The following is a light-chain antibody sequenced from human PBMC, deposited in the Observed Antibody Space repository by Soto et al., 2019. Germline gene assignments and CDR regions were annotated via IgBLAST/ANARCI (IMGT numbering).Light chain of an antibody. Sequence: EIVMTQSPATLSVSPGERATLSCRASQSVSSNLAWYQQKPGQAPRLLIYGASTRATGIPARFSGSGSGTEFTLTISSLQSEDFAVYYCQQRSNWSLFTFGPGTKVDIK. V-gene: IGKV3-15*01. CDR2: GAS. CDR1: QSVSSN. J-gene: IGKJ3*01. CDR3: QQRSNWSLFT.